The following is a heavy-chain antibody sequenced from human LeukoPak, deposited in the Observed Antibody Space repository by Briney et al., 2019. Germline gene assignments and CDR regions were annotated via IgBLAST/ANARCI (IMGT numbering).Heavy chain of an antibody. Sequence: GGSLRLSCAASGFTFSSYAMSWVRQAPGKGLEWVSTISSSGSSTYYADSVKGRFTISRDNSKNTLFLQMNSLRAEDTAVYYCAKLIITVAWRYFDNWGQGTLVTVSS. D-gene: IGHD6-19*01. CDR3: AKLIITVAWRYFDN. CDR2: ISSSGSST. V-gene: IGHV3-23*01. CDR1: GFTFSSYA. J-gene: IGHJ4*02.